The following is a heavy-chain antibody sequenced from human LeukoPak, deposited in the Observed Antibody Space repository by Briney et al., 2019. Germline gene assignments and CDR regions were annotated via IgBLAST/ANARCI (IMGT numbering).Heavy chain of an antibody. CDR2: IYYSGNT. CDR3: ARATITVMVGIPADAFDI. Sequence: TLSLTCTVSGGSIRSGDYYWSWIRQPPGKGLEWIGYIYYSGNTYYNPSLKSRVTISVDTSKKQFSLKLSSVTAADTAVYYCARATITVMVGIPADAFDIWGQGTMVTVSS. D-gene: IGHD3-22*01. J-gene: IGHJ3*02. V-gene: IGHV4-30-4*08. CDR1: GGSIRSGDYY.